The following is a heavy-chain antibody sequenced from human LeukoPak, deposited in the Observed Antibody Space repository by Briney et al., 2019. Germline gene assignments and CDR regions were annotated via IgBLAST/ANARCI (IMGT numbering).Heavy chain of an antibody. CDR1: GFTFSSYW. J-gene: IGHJ4*02. CDR3: ARDVAGSLDY. Sequence: GGSLRLSCVASGFTFSSYWMACVRQAPGKGLEWVANIKQDESEKNYVDSVKGRFTISRDNAKNSLFLQMDSLRAEDTAVYYCARDVAGSLDYWGQGTLVTVSS. CDR2: IKQDESEK. V-gene: IGHV3-7*01. D-gene: IGHD1-26*01.